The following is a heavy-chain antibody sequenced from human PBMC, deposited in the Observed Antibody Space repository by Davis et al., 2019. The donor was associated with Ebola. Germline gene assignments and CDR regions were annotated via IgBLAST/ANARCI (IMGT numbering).Heavy chain of an antibody. CDR1: GYSISSGYY. CDR2: IYYSGST. D-gene: IGHD3-10*01. CDR3: ARQTAYYYL. V-gene: IGHV4-38-2*02. Sequence: MPSETLSLTCTVSGYSISSGYYWGWIRQPPGKGLEWIGSIYYSGSTYYNPSLKSRVTISVDTSKNQFSLKLSSVTAADTAVYYCARQTAYYYLWG. J-gene: IGHJ6*01.